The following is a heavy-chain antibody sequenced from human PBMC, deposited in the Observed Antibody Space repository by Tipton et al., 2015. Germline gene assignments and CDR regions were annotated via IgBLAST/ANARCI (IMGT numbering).Heavy chain of an antibody. Sequence: SLRLSCAASGFTFRSCGMHWVRQAPGKGLEWVAVIWHDGTTKLYAESVKGRFTISRDNSRDTLYVQMTSLRADDTAVYYCAKGAGGDYASEVQHWGQGTLVTVSS. CDR2: IWHDGTTK. CDR1: GFTFRSCG. J-gene: IGHJ1*01. CDR3: AKGAGGDYASEVQH. D-gene: IGHD4-17*01. V-gene: IGHV3-33*06.